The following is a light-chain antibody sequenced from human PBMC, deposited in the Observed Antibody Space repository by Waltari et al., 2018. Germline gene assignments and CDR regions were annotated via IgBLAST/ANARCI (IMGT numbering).Light chain of an antibody. CDR2: EVS. Sequence: QSALPQPASVSGSPGQSITISCTGTTSDVGGYTYFSWHQQHPGKAPKLIIVEVSYRPSGVSNRFSGSKSGNTASLTISGLQPDDEADYYCSSYTSTTDLVFGGGTKVTVL. V-gene: IGLV2-14*01. J-gene: IGLJ3*02. CDR1: TSDVGGYTY. CDR3: SSYTSTTDLV.